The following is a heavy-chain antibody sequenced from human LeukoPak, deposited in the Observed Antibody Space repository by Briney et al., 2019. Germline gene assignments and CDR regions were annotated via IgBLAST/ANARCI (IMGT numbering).Heavy chain of an antibody. CDR1: RFTFSRCW. J-gene: IGHJ4*02. D-gene: IGHD2-21*01. CDR2: IKQDGSEK. V-gene: IGHV3-7*01. Sequence: GGSLRLSCAASRFTFSRCWMSWVRQAPGKGLEWVANIKQDGSEKYYVDSVKGRFTISRDNAKNSLYLQMNSLRAEDTAMYYCARDIDRYYADYWGQGTLVTVSS. CDR3: ARDIDRYYADY.